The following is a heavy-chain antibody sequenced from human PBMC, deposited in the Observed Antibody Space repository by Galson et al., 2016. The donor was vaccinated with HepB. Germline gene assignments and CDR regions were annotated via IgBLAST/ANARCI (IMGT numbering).Heavy chain of an antibody. V-gene: IGHV5-51*01. D-gene: IGHD6-19*01. J-gene: IGHJ4*02. CDR1: GYTFTTYW. CDR2: IYPDDSDT. CDR3: ARRLALEGYFVDY. Sequence: QSGAEVKKPGESLKISCGGSGYTFTTYWVAWLRQVPGKGLEYMGIIYPDDSDTRYSPSFQGQVTVSADKSSSTAYLYWSSLKASDTAMYYCARRLALEGYFVDYWGQGTQVTVSS.